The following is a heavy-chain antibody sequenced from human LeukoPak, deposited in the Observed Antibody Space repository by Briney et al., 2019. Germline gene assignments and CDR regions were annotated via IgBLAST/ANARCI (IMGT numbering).Heavy chain of an antibody. CDR1: GGSINGYY. CDR3: ARDIAVAGEYYFDY. V-gene: IGHV4-4*07. Sequence: SETLSLTCTVSGGSINGYYWSWIRQPAGKGLEWIGRIYTSGSTNYNPSLKSRVTMSVDTSKNQFSLKLSSVTAADTAVYYCARDIAVAGEYYFDYWGQGTLVTVSS. CDR2: IYTSGST. D-gene: IGHD6-19*01. J-gene: IGHJ4*02.